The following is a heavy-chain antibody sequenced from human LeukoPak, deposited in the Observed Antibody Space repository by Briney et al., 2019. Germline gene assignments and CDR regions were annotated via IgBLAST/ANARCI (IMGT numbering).Heavy chain of an antibody. CDR1: GFAFSTYA. CDR3: AKQGLPMVRGIFINGWFDP. Sequence: QPGGSLRLSCAASGFAFSTYAMRWVRQAPGKGLEWVSIITDSGGNTYYADSVKGRFTISRDNSKNTLFLQMSSLRVEDTAVYYCAKQGLPMVRGIFINGWFDPWGQGTLVTVSS. J-gene: IGHJ5*02. CDR2: ITDSGGNT. V-gene: IGHV3-23*01. D-gene: IGHD3-10*01.